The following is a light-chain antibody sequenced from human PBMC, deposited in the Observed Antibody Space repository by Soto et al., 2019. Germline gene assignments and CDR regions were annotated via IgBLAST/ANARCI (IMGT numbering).Light chain of an antibody. CDR2: GAS. J-gene: IGKJ1*01. CDR3: QHYNSWPPWT. Sequence: EIVMTQSPAALSVSPGERATLSCRASQSVSSNLAGYPQKPGQAPRLLIYGASTRATGIPARFSGRGSGTELTLTISSQQSEDFPVYYCQHYNSWPPWTFGQGTQVEIK. V-gene: IGKV3-15*01. CDR1: QSVSSN.